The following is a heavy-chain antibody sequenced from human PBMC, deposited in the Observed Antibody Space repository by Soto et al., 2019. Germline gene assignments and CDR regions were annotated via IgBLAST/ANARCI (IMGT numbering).Heavy chain of an antibody. CDR3: AKMGAYTTSAIDY. V-gene: IGHV3-23*01. CDR2: ISASGATT. D-gene: IGHD2-2*02. CDR1: GFTLSSYA. J-gene: IGHJ4*02. Sequence: GGSLRLSCSGSGFTLSSYAMSWVRQAPGKGLEWVSAISASGATTYYTDSVKGRFTISRDNSKNTMYVQMNSLRAKDTAVYYCAKMGAYTTSAIDYWGQGTLVTVSS.